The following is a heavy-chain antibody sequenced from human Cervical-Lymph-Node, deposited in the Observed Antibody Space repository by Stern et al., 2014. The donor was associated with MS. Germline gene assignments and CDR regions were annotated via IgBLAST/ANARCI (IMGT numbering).Heavy chain of an antibody. CDR1: GGSISSSSYY. D-gene: IGHD3-10*01. J-gene: IGHJ4*02. CDR2: ISYGGTT. CDR3: ARQETYNGSGRRPSFFDY. Sequence: QVQLQESGPGLVKPSETLSLTCTVSGGSISSSSYYWAWIRQPPGKGLEWIGSISYGGTTFYNPSLKSRMTISVDTSKNQLSLNLTFVTAADTAVFYCARQETYNGSGRRPSFFDYWGQGTLVTVSS. V-gene: IGHV4-39*01.